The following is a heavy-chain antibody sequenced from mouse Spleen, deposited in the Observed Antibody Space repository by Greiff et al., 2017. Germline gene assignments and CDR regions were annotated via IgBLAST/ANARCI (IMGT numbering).Heavy chain of an antibody. D-gene: IGHD2-3*01. J-gene: IGHJ2*01. CDR1: GYTFTEYT. CDR2: FYPGSGSI. Sequence: LVEPGASVKLSCKASGYTFTEYTIHWVKQRSGQGLEWIGWFYPGSGSIKYNEKFKDKATLTADKSSSTVYMELSRLTSEDSAVYFCARHEENYDGYYPYYFDYWGQGTTLTVSS. CDR3: ARHEENYDGYYPYYFDY. V-gene: IGHV1-62-2*01.